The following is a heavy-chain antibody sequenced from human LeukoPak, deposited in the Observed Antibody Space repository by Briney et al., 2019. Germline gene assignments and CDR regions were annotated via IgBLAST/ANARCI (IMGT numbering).Heavy chain of an antibody. CDR1: EFPFNNFV. D-gene: IGHD3-3*01. Sequence: GGPLRFSVEPPEFPFNNFVLGGFARVPGGSWVGVSGFSGNGANPYYIDSVKGRFTISRDNSKNTLYLQVNSLRAEDTAIYYCANSRGDFWSVYHFDSWGQGTLVTVSS. J-gene: IGHJ4*02. CDR3: ANSRGDFWSVYHFDS. V-gene: IGHV3-23*01. CDR2: FSGNGANP.